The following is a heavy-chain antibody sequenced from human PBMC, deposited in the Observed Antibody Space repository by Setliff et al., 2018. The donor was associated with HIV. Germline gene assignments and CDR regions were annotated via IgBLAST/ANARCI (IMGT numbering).Heavy chain of an antibody. V-gene: IGHV4-61*02. D-gene: IGHD3-10*01. CDR2: IYTSGLT. CDR3: ARARYIVIRGDAGMDV. J-gene: IGHJ6*02. CDR1: GGSINSGGYY. Sequence: SETLSLTCTVSGGSINSGGYYWVWIRQPALKGLEWVGRIYTSGLTNYNPSLKSRVTISVDTSKNQVSLKLSSVTASDTAVYYCARARYIVIRGDAGMDVWGPGTTVTVSS.